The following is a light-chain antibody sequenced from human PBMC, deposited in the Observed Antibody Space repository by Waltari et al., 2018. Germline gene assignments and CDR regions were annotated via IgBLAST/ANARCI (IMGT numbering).Light chain of an antibody. CDR3: QHYGDSPPGT. Sequence: EIVLPQSPGTLSLSPGERATLSCRASQSISSSFLAWYQQKPGQAPRLLISGASSRATGIPDRFSGSGSGTDFTLTISGLEPEDFAVYYCQHYGDSPPGTFGQGTKLEIK. CDR2: GAS. CDR1: QSISSSF. V-gene: IGKV3-20*01. J-gene: IGKJ2*02.